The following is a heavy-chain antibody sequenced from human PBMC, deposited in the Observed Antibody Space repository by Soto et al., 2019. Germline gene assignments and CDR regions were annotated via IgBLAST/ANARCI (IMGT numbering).Heavy chain of an antibody. CDR2: MNPNSGNT. CDR3: ARARRITIFGVVNYYMDV. V-gene: IGHV1-8*01. CDR1: GYTFTSYD. Sequence: ASVKVSCKASGYTFTSYDINWVRQATGQGLEWMGWMNPNSGNTGYAQKFQGRVTMTRNTSISTAYMELSSLRSEDTAVYYCARARRITIFGVVNYYMDVWGKGTTVTVSS. D-gene: IGHD3-3*01. J-gene: IGHJ6*03.